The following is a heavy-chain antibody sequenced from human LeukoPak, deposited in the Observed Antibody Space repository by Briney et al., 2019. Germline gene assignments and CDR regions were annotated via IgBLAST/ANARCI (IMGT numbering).Heavy chain of an antibody. J-gene: IGHJ4*02. CDR2: IRYDGSNK. V-gene: IGHV3-30*02. CDR1: GFTFSSYG. D-gene: IGHD6-13*01. Sequence: GGSLRLSCAASGFTFSSYGMHWVRQAPGKGLEWVAFIRYDGSNKYYADSVKGRFTISRDNSKNTLYLQMNSLRAEDTAAYYCAKVGDSSSWSPSGNFDYWGQGTLVTVSS. CDR3: AKVGDSSSWSPSGNFDY.